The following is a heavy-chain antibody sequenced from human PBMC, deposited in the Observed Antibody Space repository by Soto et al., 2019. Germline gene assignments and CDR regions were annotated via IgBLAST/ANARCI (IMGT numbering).Heavy chain of an antibody. V-gene: IGHV1-69*13. CDR1: GGTFSNYA. J-gene: IGHJ4*02. CDR3: ARGPEYSSGWYFGD. Sequence: GASVKVSCKASGGTFSNYAISWVRQAPGQGLEWMGGIIPIFITPNYAHEFRGRVTITADESTSTAYMELSSLRDEDTAVYYCARGPEYSSGWYFGDWGQGTMVTVSS. D-gene: IGHD6-25*01. CDR2: IIPIFITP.